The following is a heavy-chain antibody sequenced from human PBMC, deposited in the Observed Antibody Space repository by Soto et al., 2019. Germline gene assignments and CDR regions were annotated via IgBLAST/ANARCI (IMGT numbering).Heavy chain of an antibody. CDR1: GFTFSSYA. D-gene: IGHD2-15*01. Sequence: AGGSLRLCCAASGFTFSSYAMGWVRQGPGKGLEWVAVVSIGGSTHYADSVRGRFTISRDNSKNTLSLQMNSLTAEDTAAYFCAKRRGAGGHFDYWGQGALVTVSS. CDR3: AKRRGAGGHFDY. V-gene: IGHV3-23*01. CDR2: VSIGGST. J-gene: IGHJ4*02.